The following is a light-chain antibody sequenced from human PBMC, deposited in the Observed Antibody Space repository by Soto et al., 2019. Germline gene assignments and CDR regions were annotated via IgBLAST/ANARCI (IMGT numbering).Light chain of an antibody. CDR2: VGTGGIVG. CDR3: GADHGSGSNFAYV. J-gene: IGLJ1*01. V-gene: IGLV9-49*01. CDR1: SGYSNYK. Sequence: QPVLTQPPSASASLGASVTLTCTLSSGYSNYKVDWYQQRPGKGPRFVMRVGTGGIVGSKGDGIPDRFSVLGSGLNRYLTIKNIQEEYQSDYHCGADHGSGSNFAYVFGTGTKLTVL.